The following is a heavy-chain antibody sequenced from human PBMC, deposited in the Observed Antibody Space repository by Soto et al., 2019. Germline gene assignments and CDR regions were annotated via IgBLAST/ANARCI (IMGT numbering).Heavy chain of an antibody. CDR2: ISAYNGNT. D-gene: IGHD2-8*01. CDR3: ARSQDIVLMVYAENWFDP. CDR1: GYTFTSYG. J-gene: IGHJ5*02. V-gene: IGHV1-18*01. Sequence: ASVKVSCKASGYTFTSYGISWVRQAPGQGLEWMGWISAYNGNTNYAQKLQGRVTMTTDTSTSTAYMELRSLRSDDTAVYYCARSQDIVLMVYAENWFDPWGQGTLVTVSX.